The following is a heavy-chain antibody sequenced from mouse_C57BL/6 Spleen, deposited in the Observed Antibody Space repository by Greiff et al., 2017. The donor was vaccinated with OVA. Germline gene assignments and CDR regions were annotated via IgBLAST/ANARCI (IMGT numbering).Heavy chain of an antibody. Sequence: VHLVESGAELVRPGASVTLSCKASGYTFTDYEMHWVKQTPVHGLEWIGAIDPETGGTAYNQKFKGKAILTADKSSSTAYMELRSLTSEDSAVYYCSRQLRLREAMDYWGQGTSVTVSS. CDR3: SRQLRLREAMDY. D-gene: IGHD3-2*02. J-gene: IGHJ4*01. CDR2: IDPETGGT. V-gene: IGHV1-15*01. CDR1: GYTFTDYE.